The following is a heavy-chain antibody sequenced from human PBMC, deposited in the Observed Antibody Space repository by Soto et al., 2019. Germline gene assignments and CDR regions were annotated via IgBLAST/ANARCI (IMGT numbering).Heavy chain of an antibody. CDR2: ISTSGATR. V-gene: IGHV3-48*02. D-gene: IGHD1-1*01. J-gene: IGHJ4*02. CDR3: AKDLTWNQADY. CDR1: GFTFSTDS. Sequence: RLSCVASGFTFSTDSMNWVRQAPGKGLEWVAHISTSGATRYYADSVKGRFTISRDNAKTSLYLQMDSLRNEDTAVYYCAKDLTWNQADYWGQGALVTVSS.